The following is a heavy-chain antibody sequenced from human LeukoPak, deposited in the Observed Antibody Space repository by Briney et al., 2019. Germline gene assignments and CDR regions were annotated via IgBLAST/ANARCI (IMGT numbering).Heavy chain of an antibody. D-gene: IGHD1-7*01. CDR1: GYTFTAYY. CDR3: ARVTGTTGY. J-gene: IGHJ4*02. V-gene: IGHV1-2*02. CDR2: INPNSGGT. Sequence: ASVTVSCTASGYTFTAYYIHWVRQAPGQGPEWMGWINPNSGGTNYAQKFQGRVTMTRDTSITTAYMDLSSLRSDDPAVYYCARVTGTTGYWGQGTLVTVSS.